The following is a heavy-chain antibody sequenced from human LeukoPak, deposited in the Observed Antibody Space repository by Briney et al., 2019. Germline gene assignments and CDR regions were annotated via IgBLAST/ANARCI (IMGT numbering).Heavy chain of an antibody. CDR2: ISYDGSNE. Sequence: GGSLRLSCAASGFTFSSYGMHWVRQAPGKGLEWVAVISYDGSNEYYAASVKGRFSISRDDSKNTLYLQMNSLRAEDTAVYYCVRDKGSSWGEKYYFDYWGQGTLVTVSS. CDR1: GFTFSSYG. D-gene: IGHD6-13*01. V-gene: IGHV3-30*03. CDR3: VRDKGSSWGEKYYFDY. J-gene: IGHJ4*02.